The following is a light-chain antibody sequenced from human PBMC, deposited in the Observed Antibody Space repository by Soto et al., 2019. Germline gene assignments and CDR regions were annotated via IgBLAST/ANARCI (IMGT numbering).Light chain of an antibody. J-gene: IGKJ4*01. CDR2: GAS. CDR3: QQYNNWPLT. CDR1: QSVSSN. V-gene: IGKV3-15*01. Sequence: EIVMTQSPATLSVSPGERATLSCRVSQSVSSNLAWYQQKLGQAPRLLIYGASTRATGIPARFSGSGSGTEFTLTISSLPSEDFAVYYCQQYNNWPLTFGGGTKVEIK.